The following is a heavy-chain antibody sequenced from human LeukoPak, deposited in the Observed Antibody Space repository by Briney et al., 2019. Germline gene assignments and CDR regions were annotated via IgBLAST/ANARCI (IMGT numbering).Heavy chain of an antibody. CDR3: ARESGYFDY. V-gene: IGHV4-34*01. D-gene: IGHD3-10*01. CDR1: GGSFRGYY. J-gene: IGHJ4*02. Sequence: PSETLSLTCAVYGGSFRGYYWSWIRQPPGKGLEWIGEINHSGSTNYNPSLKSRVTISVDTSKNQFSLKLSSVTAADTAVYYCARESGYFDYWGQGTLVTVSS. CDR2: INHSGST.